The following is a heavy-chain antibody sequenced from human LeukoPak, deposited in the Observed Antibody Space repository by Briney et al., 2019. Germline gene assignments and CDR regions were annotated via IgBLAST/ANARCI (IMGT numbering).Heavy chain of an antibody. CDR3: AGDSYYYDSSGYYSL. D-gene: IGHD3-22*01. CDR1: GFTFSSYG. CDR2: IWYDGSNK. Sequence: PGRSLRLSCAASGFTFSSYGMHWVRQAPGKGLEWVAVIWYDGSNKYYADSVKGRFTISRDNSKNTLYLQMNSLRAEDTAVYYCAGDSYYYDSSGYYSLWGQGTMVTVSS. V-gene: IGHV3-33*01. J-gene: IGHJ3*01.